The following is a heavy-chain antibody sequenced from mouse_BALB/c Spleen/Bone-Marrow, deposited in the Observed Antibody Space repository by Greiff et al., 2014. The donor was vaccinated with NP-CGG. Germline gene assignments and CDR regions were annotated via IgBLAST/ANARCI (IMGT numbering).Heavy chain of an antibody. Sequence: VQLQQSGPELIRPGTSVKVSCKASGYAFTNYLIEWVKQRPGQGLEWIGVINPGGGGSNYNEKFKGKATLTADKYSNTAYMQLSSLTTDGSSGYICTREWTDWTSSYWGQGTTLTISS. CDR2: INPGGGGS. D-gene: IGHD3-3*01. V-gene: IGHV1-54*02. J-gene: IGHJ2*01. CDR3: TREWTDWTSSY. CDR1: GYAFTNYL.